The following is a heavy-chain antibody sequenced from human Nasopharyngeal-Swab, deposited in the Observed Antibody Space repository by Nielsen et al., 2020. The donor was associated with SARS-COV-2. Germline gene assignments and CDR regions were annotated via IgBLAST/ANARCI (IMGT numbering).Heavy chain of an antibody. Sequence: VRQAPGKGLEWVSYISSSSTTIYYADSVKGRFTISRDNAKNSLSLQMNSLRAEDTAVYYCAKAMGSVYDTSGHYNAFDIWGQGTTVTVSS. D-gene: IGHD3-22*01. J-gene: IGHJ3*02. CDR2: ISSSSTTI. CDR3: AKAMGSVYDTSGHYNAFDI. V-gene: IGHV3-48*04.